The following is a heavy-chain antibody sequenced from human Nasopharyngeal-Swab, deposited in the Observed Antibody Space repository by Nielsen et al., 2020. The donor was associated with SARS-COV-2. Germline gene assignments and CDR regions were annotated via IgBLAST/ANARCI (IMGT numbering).Heavy chain of an antibody. D-gene: IGHD5-12*01. V-gene: IGHV3-21*01. CDR2: ISSSTTTI. CDR1: GFTFTSYS. CDR3: ASARGYDFDY. J-gene: IGHJ4*02. Sequence: GESLKISCAASGFTFTSYSMNWVRQAPGKGLEWVSAISSSTTTIRYADSVKGRVTISRDNAKNSMYLQMNSLRADDTALYYCASARGYDFDYWGQGTLVTVSS.